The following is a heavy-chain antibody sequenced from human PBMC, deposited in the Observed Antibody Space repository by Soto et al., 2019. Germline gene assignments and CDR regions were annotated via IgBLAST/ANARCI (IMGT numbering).Heavy chain of an antibody. Sequence: GASVKVSCKASGYTFTSYGISWVRQAPGQGLEWMGWISAYNGNTNYAQKLQGRVTMTTDTSTSTAYMELRSLRSDDTAVYYCARDPSLSLDEEYYYDSSGYYLPQVWFDPWGQGTLVTVSS. CDR1: GYTFTSYG. J-gene: IGHJ5*02. CDR2: ISAYNGNT. D-gene: IGHD3-22*01. CDR3: ARDPSLSLDEEYYYDSSGYYLPQVWFDP. V-gene: IGHV1-18*01.